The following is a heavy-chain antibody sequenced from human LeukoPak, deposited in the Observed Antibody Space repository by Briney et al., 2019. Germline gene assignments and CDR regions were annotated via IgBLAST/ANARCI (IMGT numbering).Heavy chain of an antibody. CDR1: GYTFNGYY. V-gene: IGHV1-2*02. CDR3: ASLWGLALWFGESHDAFDI. D-gene: IGHD3-10*01. CDR2: INPNSGGT. Sequence: ASVKVSCKASGYTFNGYYMHWVRQAPGQGLEWMGWINPNSGGTNYAQKFQGRVTMTRDTSISTAYMELSRLRSDDTAVYYCASLWGLALWFGESHDAFDIWGQGTMVTVSS. J-gene: IGHJ3*02.